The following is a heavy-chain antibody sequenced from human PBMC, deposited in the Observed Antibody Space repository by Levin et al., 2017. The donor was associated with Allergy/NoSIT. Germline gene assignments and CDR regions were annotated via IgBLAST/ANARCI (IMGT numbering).Heavy chain of an antibody. J-gene: IGHJ6*02. CDR2: VYPPDSDT. CDR1: GYYFISYW. V-gene: IGHV5-51*01. Sequence: GESLKISCQGSGYYFISYWIAWVRQMPGKGLEWMGSVYPPDSDTTYSPPFLGQVTISVDKSLRTAYLQWSSLKPSDTAVYYCAKIDSDPDYGLHVWGQGTTVIVSS. D-gene: IGHD3-10*01. CDR3: AKIDSDPDYGLHV.